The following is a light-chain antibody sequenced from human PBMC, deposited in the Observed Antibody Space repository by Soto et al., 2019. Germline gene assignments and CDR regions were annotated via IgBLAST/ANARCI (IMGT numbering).Light chain of an antibody. CDR3: QSFDSSLSGSGGV. CDR1: NIGVKS. Sequence: SYELTQPPSVSVAPGQTATITCGGKNIGVKSVHWYQLRPGQAPVLVVYDDDDRPSGIPDRISGSKSGTSASLVITGLQAEDEADYYCQSFDSSLSGSGGVFGGGTKLTVL. J-gene: IGLJ3*02. CDR2: DDD. V-gene: IGLV3-21*02.